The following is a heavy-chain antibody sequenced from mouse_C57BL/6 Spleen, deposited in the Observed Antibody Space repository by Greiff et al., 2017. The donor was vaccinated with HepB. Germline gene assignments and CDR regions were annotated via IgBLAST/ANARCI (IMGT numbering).Heavy chain of an antibody. D-gene: IGHD1-1*01. Sequence: VQLQQPGAELVKPGASVKLSCKASGYTFTSYWMQWVKQRPGQGLEWIGEIDPSDSYTNYTQKFKGKATLTVDTSSSTAYMQLSSLTSEDSAVYYCATRFGYYGSSYVDWYFDVWGTGTTVTVSS. CDR2: IDPSDSYT. V-gene: IGHV1-50*01. CDR1: GYTFTSYW. J-gene: IGHJ1*03. CDR3: ATRFGYYGSSYVDWYFDV.